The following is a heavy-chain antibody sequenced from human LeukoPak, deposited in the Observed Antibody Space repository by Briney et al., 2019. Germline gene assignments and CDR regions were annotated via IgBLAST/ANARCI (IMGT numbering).Heavy chain of an antibody. CDR1: RFTFSSFG. D-gene: IGHD3-9*01. CDR3: ARDTYYDILTGYYNAGIIDY. J-gene: IGHJ4*02. Sequence: GGSLRLSCAASRFTFSSFGMHWVRQAPGKGLEWVAFVQYDGRNEYYADSVKGRFTISRDNSKNTLYLQMNSLRAEDTAVYYCARDTYYDILTGYYNAGIIDYWGQGTLVTVSS. V-gene: IGHV3-30*02. CDR2: VQYDGRNE.